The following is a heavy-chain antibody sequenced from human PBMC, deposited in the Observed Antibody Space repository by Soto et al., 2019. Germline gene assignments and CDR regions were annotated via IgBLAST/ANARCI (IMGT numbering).Heavy chain of an antibody. CDR2: IYHSGST. CDR3: SRGEYCSGGSSSVSLDH. Sequence: QVQLQESGPGLVKPSGTLSLTCAVSGGSISSSNWWSWVRQPPGKGLEWIGEIYHSGSTNYNPSLKSRVSISVDKSKNQSSLKLSSVNAADTAVYYWSRGEYCSGGSSSVSLDHWGQGILVTVSS. D-gene: IGHD2-15*01. CDR1: GGSISSSNW. V-gene: IGHV4-4*02. J-gene: IGHJ5*02.